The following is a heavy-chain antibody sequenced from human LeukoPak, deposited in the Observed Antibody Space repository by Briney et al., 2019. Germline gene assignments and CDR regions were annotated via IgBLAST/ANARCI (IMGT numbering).Heavy chain of an antibody. CDR2: INPSGGST. J-gene: IGHJ4*02. D-gene: IGHD1-7*01. CDR1: GYTFTSYY. CDR3: ARGGITGTTFGREEFDY. V-gene: IGHV1-46*01. Sequence: ASVTVSCTASGYTFTSYYMHWVRQAPGQGLEWMGIINPSGGSTSYAQKFQGRVTMTRDTSTSTVYMELSSLRSEDTVVYYCARGGITGTTFGREEFDYWGQGTLVTVSS.